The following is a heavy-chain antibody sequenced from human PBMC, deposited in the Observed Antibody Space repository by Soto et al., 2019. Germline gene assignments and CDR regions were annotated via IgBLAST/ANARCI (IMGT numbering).Heavy chain of an antibody. J-gene: IGHJ4*02. V-gene: IGHV4-59*08. CDR2: IYYSGST. CDR1: GGSISSYY. CDR3: ARQGTSGYSGYVQIYYFDY. D-gene: IGHD5-12*01. Sequence: SETLSLTCTVSGGSISSYYWSWIRQPPGKGLEWIGYIYYSGSTNYNPSLKSRVTISVDTSKNQFSLKLSSVTAADTAVYYCARQGTSGYSGYVQIYYFDYWGQGTLVTVS.